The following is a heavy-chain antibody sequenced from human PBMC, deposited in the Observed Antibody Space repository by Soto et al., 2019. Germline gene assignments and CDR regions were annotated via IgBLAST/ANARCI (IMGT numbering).Heavy chain of an antibody. CDR2: ISYDGSNK. V-gene: IGHV3-30*03. J-gene: IGHJ4*02. CDR3: ATGLYYDFWSGYPDY. Sequence: QVQLVESGGGVVQPGRSLRLSCAASGFTFSSYGMHWVRQAPGKGLEWVAVISYDGSNKYYADSVKGRFTISRDNSKNTLYLQMNSLRAEDTAVYYCATGLYYDFWSGYPDYWGQGTLVTVSS. CDR1: GFTFSSYG. D-gene: IGHD3-3*01.